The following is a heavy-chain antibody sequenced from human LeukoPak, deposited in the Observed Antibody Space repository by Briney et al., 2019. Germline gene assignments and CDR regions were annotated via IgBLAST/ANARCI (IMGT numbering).Heavy chain of an antibody. CDR3: ARDNWNYGRGFDY. D-gene: IGHD1-7*01. CDR2: IIPIFGTA. J-gene: IGHJ4*02. CDR1: GGTFSSYA. Sequence: SVKVSCKASGGTFSSYAIIWVRQAPGQGLEWMGRIIPIFGTANYAQKFQGRVTITADKSTSTAYMELSSLRSEDTAVYYCARDNWNYGRGFDYWGQGTLVTVSS. V-gene: IGHV1-69*06.